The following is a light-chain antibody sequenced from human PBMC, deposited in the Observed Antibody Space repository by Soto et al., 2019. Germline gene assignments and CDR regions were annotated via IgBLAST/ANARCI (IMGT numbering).Light chain of an antibody. CDR3: QTWGTGPFV. Sequence: QPVLTQSPSASASLGASVKLTCTLSSGHSSYAIAWHQQQPEKGPRYLMKLNNDGSHSKGDGIPDRFSGSSSGAERYLTISSLRSEDEADYYCQTWGTGPFVFGTGTKLTVL. CDR1: SGHSSYA. V-gene: IGLV4-69*01. CDR2: LNNDGSH. J-gene: IGLJ1*01.